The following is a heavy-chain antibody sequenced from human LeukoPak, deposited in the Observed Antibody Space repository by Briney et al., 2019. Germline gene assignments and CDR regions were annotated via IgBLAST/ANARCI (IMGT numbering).Heavy chain of an antibody. CDR1: GYTFTSYG. CDR3: ARDRPLLWFGEYYGMDV. CDR2: ISAYNGNT. J-gene: IGHJ6*02. Sequence: ASVKVSCKASGYTFTSYGISWVRQAPGQGLEWMGWISAYNGNTNYAQKLQGRVTMTTDTSTSTAYMELRSLRSDDTAVYYRARDRPLLWFGEYYGMDVWGQGTTVTVSS. D-gene: IGHD3-10*01. V-gene: IGHV1-18*01.